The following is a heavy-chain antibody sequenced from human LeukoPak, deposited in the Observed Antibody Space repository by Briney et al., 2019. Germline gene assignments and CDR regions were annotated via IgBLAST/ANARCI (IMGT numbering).Heavy chain of an antibody. V-gene: IGHV3-30-3*01. CDR2: ISYDGSNK. CDR1: GFTFSSYA. J-gene: IGHJ4*02. CDR3: ASMTTGN. Sequence: GRSLRLSCAASGFTFSSYAMHWVRQAPGKGLEWVAVISYDGSNKYYADSVKGRFTISRDNSKNTLYLQMNSLRAEDTAVYYCASMTTGNWGQGTLVTVSS. D-gene: IGHD4-17*01.